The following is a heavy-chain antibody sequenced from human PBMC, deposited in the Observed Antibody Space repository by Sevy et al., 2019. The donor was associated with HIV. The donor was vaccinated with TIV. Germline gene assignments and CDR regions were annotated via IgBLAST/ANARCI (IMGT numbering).Heavy chain of an antibody. V-gene: IGHV1-24*01. J-gene: IGHJ4*02. CDR3: TITKDYYDNSGYPFDY. D-gene: IGHD3-22*01. CDR2: FDPEDGET. CDR1: GFTLSEVS. Sequence: ASVKVSCKVSGFTLSEVSMHWVRQAPGKGLEWMGTFDPEDGETIYAQKFQGRVTMTEETSTDTAYMELSSLRSEDTAVFYCTITKDYYDNSGYPFDYWGQGTLVTVSS.